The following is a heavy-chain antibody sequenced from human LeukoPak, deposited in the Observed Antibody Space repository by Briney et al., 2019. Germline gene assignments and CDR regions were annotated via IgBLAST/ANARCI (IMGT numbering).Heavy chain of an antibody. J-gene: IGHJ3*02. CDR2: IYSSGST. CDR3: ARGPETYYYDSSGYHDAFDI. D-gene: IGHD3-22*01. V-gene: IGHV3-53*01. CDR1: GFTVSSNY. Sequence: GGSLRLSCAASGFTVSSNYMSWVRQAPGKGLEWVSVIYSSGSTYYADSVKGRFTISRDNSKNTLYLQMNSLRAEDTAVYYCARGPETYYYDSSGYHDAFDIWGQGTMVTVSS.